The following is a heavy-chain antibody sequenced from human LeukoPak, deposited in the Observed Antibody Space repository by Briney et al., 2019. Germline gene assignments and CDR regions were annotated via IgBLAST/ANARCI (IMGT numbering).Heavy chain of an antibody. CDR3: ARLSIAAAGTGYYYYGMDV. CDR2: IYTSGRT. V-gene: IGHV4-59*01. CDR1: SGSISTYY. D-gene: IGHD6-13*01. J-gene: IGHJ6*02. Sequence: PSETLSLTCTVASGSISTYYWSWIRQPPGKGLEWIGYIYTSGRTNYNPSLKRRATISVDTSKNQFSLKLSSVTAADTAVYYCARLSIAAAGTGYYYYGMDVWGQGTTVTVSS.